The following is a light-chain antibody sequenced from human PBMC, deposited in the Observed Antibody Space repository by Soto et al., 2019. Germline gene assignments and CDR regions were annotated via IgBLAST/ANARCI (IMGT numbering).Light chain of an antibody. CDR1: SSDIGLYNY. CDR3: SSYVGDINFDV. V-gene: IGLV2-8*01. J-gene: IGLJ3*02. Sequence: QSALTQPPSASGSPGQSVTISCAGTSSDIGLYNYVSWYQHHPGKAPRLIIYEVSKLPSGVPDRFSGSKSGNTASLTVSGLQAEDEADYYSSSYVGDINFDVFGGGTKLTVL. CDR2: EVS.